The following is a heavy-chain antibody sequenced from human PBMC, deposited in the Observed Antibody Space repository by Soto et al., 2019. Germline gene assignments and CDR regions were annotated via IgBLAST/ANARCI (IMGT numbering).Heavy chain of an antibody. CDR1: GGSISSSSYF. Sequence: SETLSLTCSVSGGSISSSSYFWGWIRQPPGKGLEWIGSIYYSGSTYYNPSLKSRVTVSVDTSKNQFSLKLSSVTAADTAVYYCARVRVRYFDCFPKTDYFDYWGQGTLVTVSS. D-gene: IGHD3-9*01. J-gene: IGHJ4*02. CDR3: ARVRVRYFDCFPKTDYFDY. CDR2: IYYSGST. V-gene: IGHV4-39*01.